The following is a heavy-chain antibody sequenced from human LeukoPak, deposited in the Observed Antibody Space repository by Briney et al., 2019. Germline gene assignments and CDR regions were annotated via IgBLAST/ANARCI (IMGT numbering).Heavy chain of an antibody. Sequence: SETLSLTCTVSGGSISSSSYYWGWIRQAPGKGLEWIGSIYYSGSTYYNPSLKSRVTISVDTSKNQFSLKLSSVTAADTAVYYCARRSGSYRPFDYWGQGTLVTVSS. CDR2: IYYSGST. D-gene: IGHD3-10*01. CDR3: ARRSGSYRPFDY. CDR1: GGSISSSSYY. V-gene: IGHV4-39*07. J-gene: IGHJ4*02.